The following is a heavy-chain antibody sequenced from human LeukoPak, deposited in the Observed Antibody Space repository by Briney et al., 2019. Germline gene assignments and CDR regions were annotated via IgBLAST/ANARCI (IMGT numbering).Heavy chain of an antibody. CDR2: ICYSGST. CDR3: ARVGYSSSWYVNY. CDR1: GGSISSSSYY. J-gene: IGHJ4*02. D-gene: IGHD6-13*01. V-gene: IGHV4-39*01. Sequence: SETLSLTCTVSGGSISSSSYYWGWIRQPPGKGLEWIGSICYSGSTYYNPSLKSRVTISVDTSKNQFSLKLSSVTAADTAVYYCARVGYSSSWYVNYWGQGTLVTVSS.